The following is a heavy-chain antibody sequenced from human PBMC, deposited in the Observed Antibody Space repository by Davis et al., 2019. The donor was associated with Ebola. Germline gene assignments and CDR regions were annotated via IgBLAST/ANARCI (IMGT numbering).Heavy chain of an antibody. CDR3: ARGPTYSGSYSAH. CDR1: GFTFSSYE. CDR2: ISSSSSTK. V-gene: IGHV3-48*03. J-gene: IGHJ4*02. Sequence: GGSLRLSCAASGFTFSSYEMNWVRQAPGKGLEWVSHISSSSSTKNYADSVKGRFTISRDNAKNSLYVQMNSLRAEDTAVYYCARGPTYSGSYSAHWGRGTLVTVSS. D-gene: IGHD1-26*01.